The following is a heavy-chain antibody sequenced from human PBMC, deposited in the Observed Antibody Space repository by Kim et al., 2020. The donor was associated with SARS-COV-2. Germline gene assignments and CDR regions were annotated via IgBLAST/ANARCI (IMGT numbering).Heavy chain of an antibody. CDR3: ARDSWVGSPMITFGGVRTEDY. Sequence: ASVKVSCKASGYTFTSYAMNWVRQAPGQGLEWMGWINTNTGNPTYAQGFTGRFVFSLDTSVSTAYLQISSLKAEDTAVYYCARDSWVGSPMITFGGVRTEDYWGQGTLVTVSS. D-gene: IGHD3-16*01. V-gene: IGHV7-4-1*02. CDR1: GYTFTSYA. J-gene: IGHJ4*02. CDR2: INTNTGNP.